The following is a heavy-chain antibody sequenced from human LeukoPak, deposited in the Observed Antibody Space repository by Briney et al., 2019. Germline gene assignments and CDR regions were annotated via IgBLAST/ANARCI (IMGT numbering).Heavy chain of an antibody. CDR2: ISSSVSYM. V-gene: IGHV3-21*01. CDR3: AKDGAMATPFDP. CDR1: GFTFSTYA. Sequence: GGSLRLSCAASGFTFSTYAMNWVRQAPGKGLEWVSSISSSVSYMFYADSVRGRFTISRDNAEKSLYLQMNSLRAEDTAVYYCAKDGAMATPFDPWGQGTLVTVSS. D-gene: IGHD5-18*01. J-gene: IGHJ5*02.